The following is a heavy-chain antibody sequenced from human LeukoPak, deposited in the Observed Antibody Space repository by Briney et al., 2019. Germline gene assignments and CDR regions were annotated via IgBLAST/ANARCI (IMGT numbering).Heavy chain of an antibody. J-gene: IGHJ3*02. CDR1: GGSFSGYY. CDR3: ARRRVGGNWGTSASYDAFDI. D-gene: IGHD4-23*01. Sequence: SETLSLTCAVYGGSFSGYYWSWIRQPPGKGLEWIGEINHSGSTNYNPSLKSRVTISVDTSKNQFSLKLSSVTAADTAVYYCARRRVGGNWGTSASYDAFDIWGQGTMVTVSS. CDR2: INHSGST. V-gene: IGHV4-34*01.